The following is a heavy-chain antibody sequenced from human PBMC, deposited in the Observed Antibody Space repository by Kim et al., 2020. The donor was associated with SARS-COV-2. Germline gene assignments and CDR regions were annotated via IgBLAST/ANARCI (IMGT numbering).Heavy chain of an antibody. CDR2: ISYDGSNK. CDR3: ASPAWDSVARYYYGMDV. V-gene: IGHV3-30*04. CDR1: GFTFSSYA. Sequence: GGSLRLSCAASGFTFSSYAMHWVRQAPGKGLEWVAVISYDGSNKYYADSVKGRFTISRDNSKNTLYLQMNSLRAEDTAVYYCASPAWDSVARYYYGMDVWGQGTTVTVPS. D-gene: IGHD2-15*01. J-gene: IGHJ6*02.